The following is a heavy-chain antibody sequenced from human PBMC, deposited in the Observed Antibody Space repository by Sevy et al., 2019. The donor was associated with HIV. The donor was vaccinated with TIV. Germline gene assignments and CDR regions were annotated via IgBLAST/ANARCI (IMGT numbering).Heavy chain of an antibody. CDR2: INPSGGST. V-gene: IGHV1-46*01. J-gene: IGHJ6*02. CDR1: GYTFTSYY. CDR3: ARDGCIAARCYYYYGMDV. Sequence: ASVKVSCKASGYTFTSYYMHWVRQAPGQGLEWMGIINPSGGSTSYAQKFQGRVTMTRDTSTSTVYMELSSLRSEDTAVYSCARDGCIAARCYYYYGMDVWGQGTTVTVSS. D-gene: IGHD6-6*01.